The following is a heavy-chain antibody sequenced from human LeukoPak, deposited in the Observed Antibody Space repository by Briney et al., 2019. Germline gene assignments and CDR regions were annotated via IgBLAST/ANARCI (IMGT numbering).Heavy chain of an antibody. CDR1: GGSISSSGYY. J-gene: IGHJ5*02. CDR2: IYYSGST. CDR3: ARHEYSGSYYGLSWFDP. D-gene: IGHD1-26*01. Sequence: KPSENLSLNCTVSGGSISSSGYYWGWIRQPPGKGLEWIASIYYSGSTYYNPSLKSRVTISVDTSKNQLSLKLSSLTAADTAVYYRARHEYSGSYYGLSWFDPWGQGTLVTVSS. V-gene: IGHV4-39*01.